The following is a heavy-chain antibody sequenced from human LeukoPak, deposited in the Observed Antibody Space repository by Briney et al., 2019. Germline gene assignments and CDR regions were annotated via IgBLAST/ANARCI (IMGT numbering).Heavy chain of an antibody. CDR3: AREREWDYGDYSDAFDI. Sequence: PSETLSLTCTVSGGSISSYYWSWIRQPPGKGLEWIGYIYYSGSTNYNPSLKSRVTISVDTPRNQFSLKLSSVTAADTAVYYCAREREWDYGDYSDAFDIWGQGTMVTVSS. CDR2: IYYSGST. CDR1: GGSISSYY. J-gene: IGHJ3*02. D-gene: IGHD4-17*01. V-gene: IGHV4-59*01.